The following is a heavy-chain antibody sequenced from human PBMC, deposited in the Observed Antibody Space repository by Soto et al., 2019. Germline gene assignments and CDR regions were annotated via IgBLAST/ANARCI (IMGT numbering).Heavy chain of an antibody. CDR2: ISGSGGST. Sequence: GGSLRLSCAASGFTFSSYAMSWVRQAPGKGLEWVSAISGSGGSTYYADSVKGRFTISRDNSKNTLYLQMNSLRAEDTTVYYCADIVAYGHDAFDIWGQGTMVTVSS. V-gene: IGHV3-23*01. J-gene: IGHJ3*02. D-gene: IGHD5-12*01. CDR1: GFTFSSYA. CDR3: ADIVAYGHDAFDI.